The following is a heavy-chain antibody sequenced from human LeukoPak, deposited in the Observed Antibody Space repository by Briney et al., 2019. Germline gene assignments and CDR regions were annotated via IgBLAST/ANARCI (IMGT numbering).Heavy chain of an antibody. CDR1: GITFSNSW. CDR2: IKEDGSEK. D-gene: IGHD3-10*01. Sequence: PGGSLRLSCAASGITFSNSWMCWVRQAPGKGLEWVANIKEDGSEKYYVNSVKGRFTISRDKAKNSLYLQMNSLRAEDTAVYYCARGGGSGSYYKRELDYWGQGTLVTVSS. V-gene: IGHV3-7*01. CDR3: ARGGGSGSYYKRELDY. J-gene: IGHJ4*02.